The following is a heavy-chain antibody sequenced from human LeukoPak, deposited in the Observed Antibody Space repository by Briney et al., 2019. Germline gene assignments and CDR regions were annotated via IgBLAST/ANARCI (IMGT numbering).Heavy chain of an antibody. CDR3: ARDRAEVWSGIAVAGTRLLDY. CDR1: GYTFTSYG. CDR2: ISAYNGNT. J-gene: IGHJ4*02. V-gene: IGHV1-18*01. Sequence: ASVKVSCKASGYTFTSYGISWVRQAPGQGLEWMGWISAYNGNTNYAQKLQGRVTMTIDTSTSTAYMELRSLRSDDTAVYYCARDRAEVWSGIAVAGTRLLDYWGQGTLVTVSS. D-gene: IGHD6-19*01.